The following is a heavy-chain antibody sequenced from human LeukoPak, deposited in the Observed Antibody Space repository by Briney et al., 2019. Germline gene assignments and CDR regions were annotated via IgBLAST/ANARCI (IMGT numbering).Heavy chain of an antibody. V-gene: IGHV3-7*01. Sequence: PGGSLRLSCAASGFTFSAHWMSWVRQAPGKGLEWVANIKEDGSEKYYVDSVKGRFTISRDIAKNSLYLQMNSLRAEDTAVYYCARVARYGGSTDWGQGTLVTVSS. D-gene: IGHD1-26*01. CDR3: ARVARYGGSTD. CDR1: GFTFSAHW. CDR2: IKEDGSEK. J-gene: IGHJ4*02.